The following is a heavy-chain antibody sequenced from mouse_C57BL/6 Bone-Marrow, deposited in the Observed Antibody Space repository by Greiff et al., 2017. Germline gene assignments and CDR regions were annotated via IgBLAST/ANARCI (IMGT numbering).Heavy chain of an antibody. Sequence: DVLLVESGGGLVQPKGSLKLSCAASGFTFTTYAMHWVRQAPGKGLEWVARISRKSSNYASYYADSVKDRFTISRDDSRSMLYLQVNNLKTEDTAMYYCVREAYWGQGTLVTVSA. CDR2: ISRKSSNYAS. V-gene: IGHV10-3*01. J-gene: IGHJ3*01. CDR1: GFTFTTYA. CDR3: VREAY.